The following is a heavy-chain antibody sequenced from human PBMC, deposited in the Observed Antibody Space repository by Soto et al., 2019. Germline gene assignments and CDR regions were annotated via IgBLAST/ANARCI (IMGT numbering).Heavy chain of an antibody. CDR3: VRDSGNGWKDY. CDR2: IDHSGST. D-gene: IGHD6-19*01. Sequence: QVQLQESSPGLVKPSGTLSLTCAVSGGSISSTNWWNWVRQPPGKGLEWIGEIDHSGSTNYNPSLKSRVTMSVDKPKNQFSLKLSSVTAADTAVYYCVRDSGNGWKDYWGQGTLVTVSS. J-gene: IGHJ4*02. CDR1: GGSISSTNW. V-gene: IGHV4-4*02.